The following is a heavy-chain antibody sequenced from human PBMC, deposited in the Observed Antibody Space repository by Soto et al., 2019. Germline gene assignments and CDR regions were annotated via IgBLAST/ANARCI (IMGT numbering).Heavy chain of an antibody. CDR1: QFAFSSSA. CDR2: ISGSGGSP. J-gene: IGHJ4*02. D-gene: IGHD3-10*01. CDR3: ARRGDYRSFDY. Sequence: EVQLLESGGGLVQPGGSLRLSCAASQFAFSSSAMSWVRQAPGKGLEWVSAISGSGGSPYYADSVKGRFTISRDNSKDTLYLQMNSLRAEDTAVYYCARRGDYRSFDYWGQGTLVTVSS. V-gene: IGHV3-23*01.